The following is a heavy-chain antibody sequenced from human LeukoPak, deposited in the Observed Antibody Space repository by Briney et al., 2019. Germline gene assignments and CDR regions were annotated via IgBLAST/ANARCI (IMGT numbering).Heavy chain of an antibody. V-gene: IGHV3-21*01. CDR1: GYTFSSYS. CDR3: ARDADTAMAYFDY. J-gene: IGHJ4*02. CDR2: ISSSSYI. Sequence: GGSLRLSCAASGYTFSSYSMNWVRQAPGKGLEWVSSISSSSYIYYADSVKGRFTISRDNSKNTLYLQMNSLRAEDTAVYYCARDADTAMAYFDYWGQGTLVTVSS. D-gene: IGHD5-18*01.